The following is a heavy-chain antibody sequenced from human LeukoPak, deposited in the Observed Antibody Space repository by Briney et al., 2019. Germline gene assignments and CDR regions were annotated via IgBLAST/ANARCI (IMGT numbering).Heavy chain of an antibody. CDR3: ARAPSEIGGYYPEYFRH. V-gene: IGHV3-74*01. CDR2: IKSDGST. D-gene: IGHD3-22*01. Sequence: GGSLRLSCSASGFTFSSYWMHWVRQAPGKGLVWVSRIKSDGSTNYADSVKGRFTTSRDNAKNTVSLQMNSLRAEDTGVYYCARAPSEIGGYYPEYFRHWGQGTLVTVSS. CDR1: GFTFSSYW. J-gene: IGHJ1*01.